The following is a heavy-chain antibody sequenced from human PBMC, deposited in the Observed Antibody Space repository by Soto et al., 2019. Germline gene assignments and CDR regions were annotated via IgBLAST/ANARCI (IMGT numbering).Heavy chain of an antibody. CDR3: ARFGRPSITIFGVXDYGMDV. J-gene: IGHJ6*02. V-gene: IGHV4-31*03. D-gene: IGHD3-3*01. Sequence: TCTVXXXSIXXXGYXXXWIXXXXGKGLEWXXYXXYSGSTYYHPSLKSRVTISVDTSKNQFXLKXXSVTAADTAVYYCARFGRPSITIFGVXDYGMDVWGQGTTVTVSS. CDR2: XXYSGST. CDR1: XXSIXXXGYX.